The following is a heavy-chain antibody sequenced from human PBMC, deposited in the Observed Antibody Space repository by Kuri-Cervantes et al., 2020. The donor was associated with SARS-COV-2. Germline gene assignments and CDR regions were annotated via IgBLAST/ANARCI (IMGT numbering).Heavy chain of an antibody. V-gene: IGHV1-18*01. CDR1: GYTSTSYG. J-gene: IGHJ5*02. Sequence: ASVKVSCKASGYTSTSYGISWVRQAPGQGLEWMGWISAYNGNTNYAQKLQGRVTMTTDTSTSTAYMELRSLRSDDTAVYYCARRSRGARWFDPWGQGTLVTVSS. D-gene: IGHD3-16*01. CDR2: ISAYNGNT. CDR3: ARRSRGARWFDP.